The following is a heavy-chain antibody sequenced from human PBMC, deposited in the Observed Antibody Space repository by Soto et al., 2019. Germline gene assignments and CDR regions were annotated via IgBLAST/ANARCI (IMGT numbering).Heavy chain of an antibody. Sequence: QVQLVESGGGVVQPERSLRLSCGASGLTFSSYGMHWVRQAPGKGLEWVALISSDGSYKYNADSVRGRFTISRDNSKNTLFLQMNSLRPDDTAVYYCAKDSGHYPYCDGRCYSLVDFWGQGTLVTVSS. CDR1: GLTFSSYG. J-gene: IGHJ4*02. CDR2: ISSDGSYK. V-gene: IGHV3-30*18. D-gene: IGHD2-21*02. CDR3: AKDSGHYPYCDGRCYSLVDF.